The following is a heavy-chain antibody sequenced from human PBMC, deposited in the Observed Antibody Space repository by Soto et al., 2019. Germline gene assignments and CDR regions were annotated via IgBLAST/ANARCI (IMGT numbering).Heavy chain of an antibody. D-gene: IGHD3-10*01. CDR3: ARVSGWFGELLYYGMDV. J-gene: IGHJ6*02. Sequence: SETLSLTCTVSGGSVSSGSYYWSWIRQPPGKGLEWIGYISNSGSTNYNPSLKSRVTISVDTSKSQFSLTVRSVTAADTAVYYCARVSGWFGELLYYGMDVWGQGTTVTVSS. CDR2: ISNSGST. V-gene: IGHV4-61*01. CDR1: GGSVSSGSYY.